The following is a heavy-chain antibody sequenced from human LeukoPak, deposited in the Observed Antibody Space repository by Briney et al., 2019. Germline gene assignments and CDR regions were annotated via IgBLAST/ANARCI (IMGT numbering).Heavy chain of an antibody. J-gene: IGHJ4*02. CDR1: GFTLSSYA. V-gene: IGHV3-23*01. CDR2: ISVSGNT. D-gene: IGHD6-13*01. Sequence: PGGSLRLSCAASGFTLSSYAMSWVRQGPGKGLEWVSAISVSGNTYHADSVKGRFTISRDTSKYTLYLQMNSLRAEDTAVYYCAKDLSSSSYYWEAFDYWGQGTLVTVSS. CDR3: AKDLSSSSYYWEAFDY.